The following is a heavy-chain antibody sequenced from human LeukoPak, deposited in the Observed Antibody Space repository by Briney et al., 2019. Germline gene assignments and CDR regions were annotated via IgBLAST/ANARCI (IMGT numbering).Heavy chain of an antibody. J-gene: IGHJ3*01. CDR1: GYTFTGYY. Sequence: ASVKVSCKASGYTFTGYYMHWVRQAPGQGLEWMGWINPNSGGTNYAQKFQGWVTMTRDTSISTAYMELSRLRSDDTAVYYCARAPPLPLGPFTLTGAFDVWGRGTMVTVSS. D-gene: IGHD3/OR15-3a*01. CDR3: ARAPPLPLGPFTLTGAFDV. V-gene: IGHV1-2*04. CDR2: INPNSGGT.